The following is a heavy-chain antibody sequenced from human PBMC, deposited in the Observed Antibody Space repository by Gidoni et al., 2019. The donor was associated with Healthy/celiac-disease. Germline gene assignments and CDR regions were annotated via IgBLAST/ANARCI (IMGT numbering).Heavy chain of an antibody. D-gene: IGHD3-22*01. CDR3: ATRSGYYFHPFDY. CDR1: GGSFSVYY. Sequence: QVQLQQWGAGLLKPSETLSLTCAVYGGSFSVYYWSWIRQPPGKGLEWIGEINHSGSTNYNPSLKSRVTISVDTSKNQFSLKLSSVTAADTAVYYCATRSGYYFHPFDYWGQGTLVTVSS. J-gene: IGHJ4*02. CDR2: INHSGST. V-gene: IGHV4-34*01.